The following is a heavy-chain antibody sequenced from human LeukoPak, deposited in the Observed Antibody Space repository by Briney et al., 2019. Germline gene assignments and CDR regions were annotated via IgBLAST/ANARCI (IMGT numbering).Heavy chain of an antibody. V-gene: IGHV3-23*01. CDR2: ISGRGART. CDR3: AKSPEGVRNY. J-gene: IGHJ4*02. Sequence: AGGSLRLSCAASGFTFNSYAMNWVRQAPGKGLEWVSAISGRGARTYYADSAKGRFSISRDNSKNTLYLQMNSLRGEDTAVYYCAKSPEGVRNYWGQGTLVTVSS. CDR1: GFTFNSYA. D-gene: IGHD2-2*01.